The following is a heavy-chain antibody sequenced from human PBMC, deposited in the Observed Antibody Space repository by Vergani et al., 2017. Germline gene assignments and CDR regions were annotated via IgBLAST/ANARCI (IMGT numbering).Heavy chain of an antibody. D-gene: IGHD2-21*01. J-gene: IGHJ4*02. CDR2: ISYDGSNK. CDR3: AKDRLRVSGVVVIAPRFYFDY. V-gene: IGHV3-30*18. CDR1: GFTFSSYG. Sequence: QVQLVESGGGVVQPGRSLRLSCAASGFTFSSYGMHWVRQAPGKGLEWVAVISYDGSNKYYADSVKGRFTISRDNSKNTLYLQMNSLRAEDTAVYYCAKDRLRVSGVVVIAPRFYFDYWGQGTLVGVSS.